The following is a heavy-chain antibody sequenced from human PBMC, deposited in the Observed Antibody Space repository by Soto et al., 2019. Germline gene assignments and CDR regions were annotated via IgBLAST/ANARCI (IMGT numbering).Heavy chain of an antibody. J-gene: IGHJ4*02. D-gene: IGHD2-15*01. CDR3: ARVPPYCSGGSCYGY. CDR1: GGTSSSYA. V-gene: IGHV1-69*13. Sequence: SVKVSCKASGGTSSSYAISWVRQAPGQGLEWMGGIIPIFGTANYAQKFQGRVTITADESTSTAYMELSSLRSEDTAVYYCARVPPYCSGGSCYGYWGQGTLVTVSS. CDR2: IIPIFGTA.